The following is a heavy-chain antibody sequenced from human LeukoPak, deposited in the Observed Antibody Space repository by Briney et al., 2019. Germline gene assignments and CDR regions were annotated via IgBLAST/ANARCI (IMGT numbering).Heavy chain of an antibody. J-gene: IGHJ4*02. D-gene: IGHD1-26*01. Sequence: SETLSLTCAVYGGSFSGYYWSWIRQPPGKGLEWIGEINHSGSTNYNPSLKSRVTISVDKSKNQFSLKLSSVTAADTAVYYCARETYSGSYYDYWGQGTLVTVSS. CDR1: GGSFSGYY. CDR2: INHSGST. V-gene: IGHV4-34*01. CDR3: ARETYSGSYYDY.